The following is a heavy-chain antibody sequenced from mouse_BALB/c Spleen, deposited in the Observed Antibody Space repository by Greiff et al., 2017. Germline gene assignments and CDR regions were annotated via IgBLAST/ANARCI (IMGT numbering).Heavy chain of an antibody. V-gene: IGHV1-31*01. CDR2: INPYNGAT. Sequence: EVKLEESGPELVKPGASVKISCKASGYSFTGYYMHWVKQSHVKSLEWIGRINPYNGATSYNQNFKDKASLTVDKSSSTAYMELHSLTSEDSAVYYCARFGNFAFDYWGQGTTLTVSS. D-gene: IGHD2-1*01. CDR1: GYSFTGYY. J-gene: IGHJ2*01. CDR3: ARFGNFAFDY.